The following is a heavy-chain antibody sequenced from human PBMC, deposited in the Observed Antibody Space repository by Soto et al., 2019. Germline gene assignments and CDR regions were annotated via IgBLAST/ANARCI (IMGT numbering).Heavy chain of an antibody. CDR2: IIPIFGTA. Sequence: QVQLVQSGAEVKKPGSSVKVSCKASGGTFSSYAINWVRQAPGQGLEWMGGIIPIFGTADYAQKLQGRVTVXADQSTSTAYMELSSLRSEDTAVYYCAQCLLGVNYYYGMDVWGQGTTVTVSS. J-gene: IGHJ6*02. CDR1: GGTFSSYA. D-gene: IGHD3-16*01. V-gene: IGHV1-69*12. CDR3: AQCLLGVNYYYGMDV.